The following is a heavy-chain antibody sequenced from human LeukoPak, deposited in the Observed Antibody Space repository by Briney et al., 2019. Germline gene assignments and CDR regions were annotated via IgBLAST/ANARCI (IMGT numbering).Heavy chain of an antibody. J-gene: IGHJ4*02. D-gene: IGHD2-2*01. Sequence: PSETLSLTCAVYGGSFSGYYWSWIRHPPEKALGWIGNIYNSGGTNYHPSLKSRVNISVDTSKTKFSLKLSSVTVADTAVYYCARQGRNRDFCSSISCHYFDFWGQGALATVSS. V-gene: IGHV4-59*08. CDR3: ARQGRNRDFCSSISCHYFDF. CDR2: IYNSGGT. CDR1: GGSFSGYY.